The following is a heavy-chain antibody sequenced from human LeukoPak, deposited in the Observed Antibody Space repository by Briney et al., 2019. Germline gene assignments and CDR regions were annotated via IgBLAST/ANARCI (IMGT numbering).Heavy chain of an antibody. J-gene: IGHJ4*02. Sequence: GGSLRLSCAASGFTFSSYGMHWVRQAPGKELEWVAVISYDGSNKYYADSVKGRFTISRDNSKNTLYLRMNSLRAEDTAVYYCAKVLSEPDFDYWGQGTLVTVSS. D-gene: IGHD1-26*01. CDR1: GFTFSSYG. CDR3: AKVLSEPDFDY. V-gene: IGHV3-30*18. CDR2: ISYDGSNK.